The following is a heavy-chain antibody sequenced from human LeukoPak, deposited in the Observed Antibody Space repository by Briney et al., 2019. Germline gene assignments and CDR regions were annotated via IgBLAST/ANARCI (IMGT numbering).Heavy chain of an antibody. CDR2: IKSKADGGTT. D-gene: IGHD2-2*01. V-gene: IGHV3-15*01. CDR1: GFTFNKAW. CDR3: VTLNQRRYCGSLPCSYFDY. J-gene: IGHJ4*02. Sequence: GGSLRLSCVASGFTFNKAWMSWVRQAPGKGLEWVGRIKSKADGGTTDYAAPVEGRFTISTDDSKNTLYLQMNSLKTEDTAVYYCVTLNQRRYCGSLPCSYFDYWGQGTLVTVSS.